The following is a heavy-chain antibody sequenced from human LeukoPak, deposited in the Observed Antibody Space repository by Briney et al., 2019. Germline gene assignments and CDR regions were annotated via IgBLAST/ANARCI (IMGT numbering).Heavy chain of an antibody. CDR1: GGTSSGYA. Sequence: SVKVSCKASGGTSSGYAISWVRQAPGQGLEWMGGIIPIFGTANYAQKFQGRVTITADESTSTAYMELSSLRSEDTAVYYCARGNDIVVVPAAPHDAFDIWGQGTMVTVSS. D-gene: IGHD2-2*01. CDR2: IIPIFGTA. CDR3: ARGNDIVVVPAAPHDAFDI. V-gene: IGHV1-69*13. J-gene: IGHJ3*02.